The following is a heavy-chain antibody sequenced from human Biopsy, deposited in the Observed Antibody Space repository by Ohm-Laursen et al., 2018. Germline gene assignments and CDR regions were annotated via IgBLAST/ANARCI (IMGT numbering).Heavy chain of an antibody. D-gene: IGHD2-21*02. Sequence: ASVKVSCKITGYTFTDDQIHWVREAPGQGLEWRGLVNPKKGDTRYAQKFQGRVTMTSDVSVATAYMELTGLTSDDTAVYFCSREQHYYSAWGQGTLVTVSS. CDR3: SREQHYYSA. J-gene: IGHJ5*02. V-gene: IGHV1-2*06. CDR1: GYTFTDDQ. CDR2: VNPKKGDT.